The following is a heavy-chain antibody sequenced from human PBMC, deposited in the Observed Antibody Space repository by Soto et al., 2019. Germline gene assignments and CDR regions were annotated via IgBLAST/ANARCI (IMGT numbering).Heavy chain of an antibody. CDR1: GGSISSGGYY. J-gene: IGHJ5*02. CDR3: ARAIAAANWFDP. CDR2: IYYSGST. D-gene: IGHD6-13*01. V-gene: IGHV4-31*03. Sequence: SETLSLTCTVSGGSISSGGYYWSWIRQHPGKGLEWIGYIYYSGSTYYNPSLKSRVTISVDTSKNQFSLKLSSVTAADTAVYYCARAIAAANWFDPGRQGTLVTVSS.